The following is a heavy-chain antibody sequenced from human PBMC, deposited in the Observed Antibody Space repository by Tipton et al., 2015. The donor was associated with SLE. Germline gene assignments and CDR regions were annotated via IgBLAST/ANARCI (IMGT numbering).Heavy chain of an antibody. V-gene: IGHV3-7*01. J-gene: IGHJ4*02. Sequence: SLRLSCAASGISISGYWMNWVRQAPGKGLEWAATIKQDGSEKYYVDSVTGRFTISRDNAKNSLFLQMNSLRADDTSIYYCASIMGSTNPSDFWGQGTLVTVSS. CDR2: IKQDGSEK. D-gene: IGHD1-26*01. CDR3: ASIMGSTNPSDF. CDR1: GISISGYW.